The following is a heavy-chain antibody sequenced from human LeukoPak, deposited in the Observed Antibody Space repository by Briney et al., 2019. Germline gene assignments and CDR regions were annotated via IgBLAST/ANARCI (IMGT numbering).Heavy chain of an antibody. CDR2: IYYSGST. V-gene: IGHV4-39*01. CDR3: ARSLEGFGELFPFDY. Sequence: SETLSLTCTVSGGSISSSSYYWGWIRQPPGKGLEWIGSIYYSGSTYYNPSLKSRVTISVDTSKNQFSLKLSSVTAADTAVYYCARSLEGFGELFPFDYWGQGTLVTVSS. J-gene: IGHJ4*02. D-gene: IGHD3-10*01. CDR1: GGSISSSSYY.